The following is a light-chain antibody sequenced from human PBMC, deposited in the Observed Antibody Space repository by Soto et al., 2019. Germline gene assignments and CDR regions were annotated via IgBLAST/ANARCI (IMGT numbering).Light chain of an antibody. V-gene: IGKV4-1*01. CDR2: WAS. CDR3: QQYYSTPRT. CDR1: QSVLYSSKNKNY. Sequence: DIVMTQSPDSLAVSLGERATINCKSSQSVLYSSKNKNYLAWYQQKPRQPPKLLIHWASTRESGVPDRFSGSGSGTYFTLTISSLQAEDVAVYYCQQYYSTPRTFGQGTKVEIK. J-gene: IGKJ1*01.